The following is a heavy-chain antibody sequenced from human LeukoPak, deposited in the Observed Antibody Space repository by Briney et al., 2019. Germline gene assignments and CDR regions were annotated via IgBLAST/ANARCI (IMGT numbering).Heavy chain of an antibody. CDR1: VFTFSSYS. V-gene: IGHV3-23*01. D-gene: IGHD6-6*01. CDR2: INPSSGGT. CDR3: AKGDYIRSPWFDP. J-gene: IGHJ5*02. Sequence: GGSLRLSCAASVFTFSSYSMNWVRQAPGKGLEWVSGINPSSGGTYYADSVKGRFTISRDSSKNTLYLQMNSLRTGDTAVYYCAKGDYIRSPWFDPWGQGTLVTVSS.